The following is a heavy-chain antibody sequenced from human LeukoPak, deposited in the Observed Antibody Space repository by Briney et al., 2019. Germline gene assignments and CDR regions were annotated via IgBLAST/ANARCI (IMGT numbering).Heavy chain of an antibody. V-gene: IGHV1-18*01. CDR3: ARAPDNSFDY. D-gene: IGHD3-22*01. J-gene: IGHJ4*02. Sequence: ASVKVSCKASGYTFTNYGISWVRQAPGQGLEWMGWISAYNGNTNYAQKFQGRVTMTRDTSTSTVYMELSSLRSDDTAVYYCARAPDNSFDYWGQGTLVTVSS. CDR1: GYTFTNYG. CDR2: ISAYNGNT.